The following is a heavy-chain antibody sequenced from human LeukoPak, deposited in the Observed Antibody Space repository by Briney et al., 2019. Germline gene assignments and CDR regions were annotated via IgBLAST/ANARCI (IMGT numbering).Heavy chain of an antibody. CDR3: ARDFSPVDTVNPFDP. CDR2: INSDGSST. D-gene: IGHD4-17*01. CDR1: GFTFSSYW. V-gene: IGHV3-74*01. Sequence: GGSLRLSCAASGFTFSSYWMHWVRHAPGKGLVWVSRINSDGSSTSYADSVKGRFTISRDNAKNTLYLQMNSLRAEDTAVYYCARDFSPVDTVNPFDPWGQGTLVTVSS. J-gene: IGHJ5*02.